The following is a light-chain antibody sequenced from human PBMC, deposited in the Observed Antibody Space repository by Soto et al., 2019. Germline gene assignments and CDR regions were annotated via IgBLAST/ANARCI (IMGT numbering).Light chain of an antibody. V-gene: IGKV1-5*01. Sequence: DIQMTQSPSTLSASVGDRVTITCRASQSISSWLAWYQQKPGKAPKLLIYDASSFESGVPSRFSGSGSGTEFTLSISSLQPDDFATYFCQQYNSYTLTFGGGTNVEIK. J-gene: IGKJ4*01. CDR3: QQYNSYTLT. CDR2: DAS. CDR1: QSISSW.